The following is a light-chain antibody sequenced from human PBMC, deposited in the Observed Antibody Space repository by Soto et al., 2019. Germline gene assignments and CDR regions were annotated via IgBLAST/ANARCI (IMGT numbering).Light chain of an antibody. CDR1: QSVGSY. CDR3: QQRSNWPRT. Sequence: EIVLTQSPATLSLSPGERATLSCRASQSVGSYLAWYQQKPGQAPRLLIYDASNRATGIPARFSGSGSGTDFTLTFCSLEPEDFAVYYCQQRSNWPRTFGQGTKVDIK. CDR2: DAS. V-gene: IGKV3-11*01. J-gene: IGKJ1*01.